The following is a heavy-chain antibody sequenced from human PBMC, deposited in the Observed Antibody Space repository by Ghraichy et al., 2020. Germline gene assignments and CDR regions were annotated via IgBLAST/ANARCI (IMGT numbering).Heavy chain of an antibody. Sequence: GESLNISCAASGFTFSGSAMHWVRQASGKGLEWVGRIGSKANSYATAYAASVKGRFTISRDDSKNTAYLQMNSLKTEDTAVYYCTRPAAMYNWNDNWGQGTLVTVSS. CDR1: GFTFSGSA. CDR2: IGSKANSYAT. CDR3: TRPAAMYNWNDN. D-gene: IGHD6-25*01. J-gene: IGHJ5*02. V-gene: IGHV3-73*01.